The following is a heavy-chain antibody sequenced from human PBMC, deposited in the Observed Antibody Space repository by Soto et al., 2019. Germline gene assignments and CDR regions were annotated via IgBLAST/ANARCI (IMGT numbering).Heavy chain of an antibody. CDR2: ISWNSGSI. D-gene: IGHD6-13*01. Sequence: GGSLRLSCAASGFTFDDYAMHWVRQAPGKGLEWVSGISWNSGSIGYADSVKGRFTISRDNAKNSLYLQMNSLRAEDTALYYCAKDLRMRVFEDAFDSWGQGTMVTVSS. CDR1: GFTFDDYA. J-gene: IGHJ3*02. CDR3: AKDLRMRVFEDAFDS. V-gene: IGHV3-9*01.